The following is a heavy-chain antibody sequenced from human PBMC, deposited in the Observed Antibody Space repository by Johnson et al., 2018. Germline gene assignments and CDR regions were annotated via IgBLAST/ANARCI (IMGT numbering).Heavy chain of an antibody. CDR3: AKDILVAGIAFDI. CDR2: IKQDGSEK. CDR1: GFMFSRYW. J-gene: IGHJ3*02. Sequence: VQLVQSGGGLVQPGGSLRLSCAASGFMFSRYWMSWVRQAPGKGLEWVANIKQDGSEKYYVDSVKGRFTISRDTAKNSLYLQMNSLRAEDTALYYCAKDILVAGIAFDIWGQGTMVTVSS. D-gene: IGHD6-19*01. V-gene: IGHV3-7*03.